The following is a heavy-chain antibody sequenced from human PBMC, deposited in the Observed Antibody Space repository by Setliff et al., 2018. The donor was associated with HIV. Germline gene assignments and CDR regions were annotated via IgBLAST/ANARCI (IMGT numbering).Heavy chain of an antibody. V-gene: IGHV1-69*06. CDR1: GDTFSNYV. D-gene: IGHD3-10*02. Sequence: SVKVSCKASGDTFSNYVISWVRQAPGQGLEWMGGIVLMSGTADYAQKFQGRLTITADRSTNTAYMELSSLRSEDTAVYYCARGQQMYLMITMLGGYYYYHMDIWGQGTTVTVSS. J-gene: IGHJ6*02. CDR3: ARGQQMYLMITMLGGYYYYHMDI. CDR2: IVLMSGTA.